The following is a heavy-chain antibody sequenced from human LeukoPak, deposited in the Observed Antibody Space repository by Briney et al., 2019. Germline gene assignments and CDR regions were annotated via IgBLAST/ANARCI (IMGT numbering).Heavy chain of an antibody. J-gene: IGHJ6*04. CDR2: IYTSGST. D-gene: IGHD6-13*01. V-gene: IGHV4-61*02. Sequence: SETLSLTCTVSGGSISSGSYYWSWIRQPAGKGLEWIGRIYTSGSTNYNPTLKSRVTISVDASKNQFSLKLSSVTAADTAVYYCARSLAAAAHGVWGKGTTVTISS. CDR1: GGSISSGSYY. CDR3: ARSLAAAAHGV.